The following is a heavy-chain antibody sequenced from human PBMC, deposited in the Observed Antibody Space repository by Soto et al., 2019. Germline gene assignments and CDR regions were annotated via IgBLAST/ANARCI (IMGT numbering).Heavy chain of an antibody. CDR2: IIPIFGTA. D-gene: IGHD3-10*01. CDR1: GGTFSSYA. J-gene: IGHJ6*04. Sequence: SVKVSCKASGGTFSSYAISWVRQAPGQGLEWMGGIIPIFGTANYAQKFQGRVTITADESTSTAYMELSSLRSEDTAVYYCARHRPTAPDRRSALSFGYYYGMDVWGKGTTVTVSS. V-gene: IGHV1-69*13. CDR3: ARHRPTAPDRRSALSFGYYYGMDV.